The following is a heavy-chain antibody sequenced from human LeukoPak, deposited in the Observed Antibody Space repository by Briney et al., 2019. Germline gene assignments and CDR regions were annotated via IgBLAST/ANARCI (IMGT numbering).Heavy chain of an antibody. CDR2: ISYDGSNK. CDR3: ATSGLSSGSDGGFDY. J-gene: IGHJ4*02. D-gene: IGHD1-26*01. Sequence: GGSLRLSCAASGFTFRTYGMHWVRQAPGKGLEWVAVISYDGSNKYYTDSVKGRFAISRDNSKNTLYLQMNSLRAEDTAVYYCATSGLSSGSDGGFDYWGQGTLVTVSS. V-gene: IGHV3-30*03. CDR1: GFTFRTYG.